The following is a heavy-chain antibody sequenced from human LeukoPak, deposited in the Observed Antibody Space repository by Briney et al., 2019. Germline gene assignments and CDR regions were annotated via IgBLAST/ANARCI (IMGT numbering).Heavy chain of an antibody. V-gene: IGHV4-59*08. CDR3: ARHIGGGIEDMDV. CDR2: IYVTGT. D-gene: IGHD3-16*02. CDR1: GGSIGTYY. Sequence: PSETLSLTCTVSGGSIGTYYWGWIRQSPGKGLEWIGYIYVTGTRYNPYLQSRVTISVDRSRNQFFLKMSSVTAADTAVYYCARHIGGGIEDMDVWGKGTKVIVSS. J-gene: IGHJ6*03.